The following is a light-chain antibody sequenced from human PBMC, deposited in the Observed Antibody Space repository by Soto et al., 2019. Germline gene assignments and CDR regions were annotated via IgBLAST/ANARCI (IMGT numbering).Light chain of an antibody. Sequence: DILMTQTPLSLPVTPGEPASISCRSSQSLLDSDDGHTYLDWYLQKPGQSPQLLIYTVSYRASGVADRFSGSGSGTDFTLKISRVEAEDVGVYYCMQRIEFPLTVGGGTKVDSK. J-gene: IGKJ4*01. V-gene: IGKV2-40*01. CDR2: TVS. CDR3: MQRIEFPLT. CDR1: QSLLDSDDGHTY.